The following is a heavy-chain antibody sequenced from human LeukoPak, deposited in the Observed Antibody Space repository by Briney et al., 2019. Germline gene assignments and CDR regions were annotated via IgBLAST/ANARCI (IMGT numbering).Heavy chain of an antibody. CDR2: ISGGGGST. D-gene: IGHD3-3*01. J-gene: IGHJ4*02. CDR3: AKTIFGVVITPSEFDY. CDR1: GFTFSSYA. Sequence: GGSLRLSCAASGFTFSSYAMSWVRQAPGKGLEWVSAISGGGGSTFYADSVKGRFTISRDNSKNTVYLQMNSLRVDDTAVYYCAKTIFGVVITPSEFDYWGQGTLVTVSS. V-gene: IGHV3-23*01.